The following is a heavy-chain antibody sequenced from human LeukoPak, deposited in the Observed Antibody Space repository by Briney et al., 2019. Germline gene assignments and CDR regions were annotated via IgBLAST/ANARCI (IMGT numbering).Heavy chain of an antibody. CDR3: ARAPVSLYAIPFDY. Sequence: PGGSLRLSCAASGFTFSSYAMHWVRQAPGKGLEWVAVISYDGSNKYYADSVKGRFTISRDNSKNTLYLQMNSLRAEDTAVYYCARAPVSLYAIPFDYWGQGTLVTVSS. J-gene: IGHJ4*02. V-gene: IGHV3-30-3*01. D-gene: IGHD2-8*01. CDR2: ISYDGSNK. CDR1: GFTFSSYA.